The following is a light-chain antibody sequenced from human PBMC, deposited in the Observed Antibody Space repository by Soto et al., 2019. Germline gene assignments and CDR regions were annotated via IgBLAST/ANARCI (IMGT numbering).Light chain of an antibody. CDR3: QQYGSSGT. CDR1: ESVNSNY. V-gene: IGKV3-20*01. Sequence: EIVLTQSPGTLSLSPGERATLSCRASESVNSNYLGWYQQKPGQAPRLLIYGASSRATGIPDRFSGSGSGTDFTLTISRLEPEDFAVYYCQQYGSSGTLGQGTKVDIK. CDR2: GAS. J-gene: IGKJ1*01.